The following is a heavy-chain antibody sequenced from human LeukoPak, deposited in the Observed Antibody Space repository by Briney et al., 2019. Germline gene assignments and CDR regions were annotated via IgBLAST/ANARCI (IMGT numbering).Heavy chain of an antibody. Sequence: GFLRLSCAASGFTFSDYWMHWVRQAPGKGLEWVSAISGSGGSTYYADSVKGRFTISRDNSKNTLYLQMNSLRAEDTAVYYCAKKWGANPDPPPDYWGQGTLVTVSS. CDR3: AKKWGANPDPPPDY. CDR2: ISGSGGST. V-gene: IGHV3-23*01. J-gene: IGHJ4*02. D-gene: IGHD4/OR15-4a*01. CDR1: GFTFSDYW.